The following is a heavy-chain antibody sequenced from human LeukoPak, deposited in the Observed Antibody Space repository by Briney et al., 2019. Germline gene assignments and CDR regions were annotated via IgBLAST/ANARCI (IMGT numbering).Heavy chain of an antibody. CDR3: AKDGGGDAFDI. CDR2: I. V-gene: IGHV3-21*04. Sequence: IYYADSVKGRFTISRDNAKNSLFLQMNSLRAEDTAVYYCAKDGGGDAFDIWGQGTMVTVSS. J-gene: IGHJ3*02. D-gene: IGHD3-16*01.